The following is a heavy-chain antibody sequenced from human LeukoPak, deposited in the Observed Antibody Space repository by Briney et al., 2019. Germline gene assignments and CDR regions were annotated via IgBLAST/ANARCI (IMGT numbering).Heavy chain of an antibody. D-gene: IGHD3-22*01. CDR3: ARLNEAKTEYYYDSSGYSEFDP. V-gene: IGHV4-39*01. Sequence: SETLSLTCTVSGGSISSSSYYWGWIRQPPGKGLEWIGSIYYSGSTYYNPSLKSRVTISVDTSKNQFSLKLSSVTAADTAVYYCARLNEAKTEYYYDSSGYSEFDPWGQGTLVTVSS. CDR2: IYYSGST. J-gene: IGHJ5*02. CDR1: GGSISSSSYY.